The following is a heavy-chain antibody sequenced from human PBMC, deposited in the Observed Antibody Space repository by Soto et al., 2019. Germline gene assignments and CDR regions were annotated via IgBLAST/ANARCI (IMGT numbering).Heavy chain of an antibody. CDR1: GFTFSRFA. V-gene: IGHV3-21*01. J-gene: IGHJ5*02. CDR2: ISAESTHI. D-gene: IGHD2-21*01. Sequence: GGSLRLSCASSGFTFSRFALPWVRQAPGKGLECVSSISAESTHIYYADSVKGRFTISRDNAESSLYLHMNTLRADDTAVDYCARVASVISLDAWGQGTWVTVSS. CDR3: ARVASVISLDA.